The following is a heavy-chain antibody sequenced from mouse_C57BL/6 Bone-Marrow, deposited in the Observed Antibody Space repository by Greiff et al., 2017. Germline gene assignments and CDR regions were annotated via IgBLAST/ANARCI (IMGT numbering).Heavy chain of an antibody. Sequence: EVQLVESGGGLVKPGGSLKLSCAASGFTFSDYGMHWVRQAPEKGLEWVAYISSGSSTIYYADTVKGRFTISRDNAKNTLFLQMTSLRSEDTALCYCARIYDSYYGAWFAYWGQGTLVTVSA. J-gene: IGHJ3*01. CDR2: ISSGSSTI. CDR3: ARIYDSYYGAWFAY. CDR1: GFTFSDYG. D-gene: IGHD2-3*01. V-gene: IGHV5-17*01.